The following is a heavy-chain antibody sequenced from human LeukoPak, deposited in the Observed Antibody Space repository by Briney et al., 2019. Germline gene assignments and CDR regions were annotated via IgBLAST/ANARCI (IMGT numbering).Heavy chain of an antibody. Sequence: KYSETLSLTCAVYGGSFSGYYWSWIRQPPGKGLEWIGEINHSGSTNYNPSLKSRVTISVDTSKNQFSLKLSSVTAADTAVYYCARGLDGYNSGLQGYFDYWGQGTLVTVSS. CDR3: ARGLDGYNSGLQGYFDY. J-gene: IGHJ4*02. CDR2: INHSGST. CDR1: GGSFSGYY. V-gene: IGHV4-34*01. D-gene: IGHD5-24*01.